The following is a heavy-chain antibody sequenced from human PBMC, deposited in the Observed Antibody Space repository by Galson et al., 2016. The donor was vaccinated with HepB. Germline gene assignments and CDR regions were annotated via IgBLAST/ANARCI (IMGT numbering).Heavy chain of an antibody. CDR2: ISAYNGNT. Sequence: SCKASGYTFSNYGISWVRQAPGQGLEWMGWISAYNGNTNYPPRLQGRVTMTTDTSTSTAYMDLRSLRSDDTAVYYCARGRLFGDYSYWGQGTLITVSS. CDR1: GYTFSNYG. D-gene: IGHD4-17*01. V-gene: IGHV1-18*04. J-gene: IGHJ4*02. CDR3: ARGRLFGDYSY.